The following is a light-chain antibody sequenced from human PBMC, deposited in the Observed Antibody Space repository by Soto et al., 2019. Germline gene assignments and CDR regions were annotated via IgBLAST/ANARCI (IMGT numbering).Light chain of an antibody. CDR1: SGDVGGYNY. Sequence: QSALTQPRSVSGSPGQSVTISCTGTSGDVGGYNYVSWYQQHPGKAPNLMIYTVTDRPLGVPDRFSGSKSGNTASLTISGLQAEDEADYYCSSYAERNSVLFGGGTKLTVL. V-gene: IGLV2-11*01. CDR3: SSYAERNSVL. J-gene: IGLJ3*02. CDR2: TVT.